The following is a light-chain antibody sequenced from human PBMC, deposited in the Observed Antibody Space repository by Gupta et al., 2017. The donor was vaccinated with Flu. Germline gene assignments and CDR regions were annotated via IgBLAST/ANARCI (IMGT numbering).Light chain of an antibody. CDR1: QSMSSSY. J-gene: IGKJ1*01. V-gene: IGKV3-20*01. CDR3: QQHGTSPRT. CDR2: GAS. Sequence: GTLSLSPGERATLSCRASQSMSSSYLVWYQQKPGQAPRVLIYGASSRATGIPDRFSGSGSGTDFTLTISRLEPEDFAVYYCQQHGTSPRTFVQGTKVEMK.